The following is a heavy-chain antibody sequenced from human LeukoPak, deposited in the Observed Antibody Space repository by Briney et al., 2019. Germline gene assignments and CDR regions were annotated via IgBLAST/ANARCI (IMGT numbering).Heavy chain of an antibody. CDR3: ARGPVVVTARSGEFDY. J-gene: IGHJ4*02. V-gene: IGHV3-7*01. CDR2: IKQDGSEK. Sequence: GGSLRISCAASGFTFSSYWMSWVRQAPGKGLEWVANIKQDGSEKYYVDSVKGRFTISRDNAKNSLYLQMNSLRAEDTAVYYCARGPVVVTARSGEFDYWGQGTLVTVSS. CDR1: GFTFSSYW. D-gene: IGHD2-21*02.